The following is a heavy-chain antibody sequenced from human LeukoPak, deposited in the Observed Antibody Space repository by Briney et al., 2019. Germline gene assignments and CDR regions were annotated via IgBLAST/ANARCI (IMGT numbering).Heavy chain of an antibody. J-gene: IGHJ4*02. Sequence: SETLSLTCTVSGGSISSSSYYWGWIRQPPGKGLEWNGSIYYSGSTYYNPSLKSRVTISVDTSKNQFSLKLSSVTAADTAVYYCARDSSGYYYVGIDYWGQGTLVTVSS. CDR1: GGSISSSSYY. CDR3: ARDSSGYYYVGIDY. CDR2: IYYSGST. D-gene: IGHD3-22*01. V-gene: IGHV4-39*07.